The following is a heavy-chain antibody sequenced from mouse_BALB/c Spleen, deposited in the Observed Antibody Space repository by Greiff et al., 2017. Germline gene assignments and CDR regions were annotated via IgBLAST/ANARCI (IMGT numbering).Heavy chain of an antibody. CDR3: ARRGTFYAMDY. Sequence: VKLQQSGAELAKPGASVKMSCKASGYTFTSYWMHWVKQRPGQGLEWIGYINPSTGYTEYNQKFKDKATLTADKSSSTAYMQLSSLTSEDSAVYYCARRGTFYAMDYWGQGTSVTVSS. D-gene: IGHD5-1*01. CDR2: INPSTGYT. CDR1: GYTFTSYW. V-gene: IGHV1-7*01. J-gene: IGHJ4*01.